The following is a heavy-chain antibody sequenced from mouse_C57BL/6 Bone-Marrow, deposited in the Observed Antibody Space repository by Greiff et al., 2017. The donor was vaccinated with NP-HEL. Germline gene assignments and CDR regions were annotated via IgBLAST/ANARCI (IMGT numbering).Heavy chain of an antibody. CDR1: GYTFTSYW. CDR3: AFYYGNHYYAMDY. V-gene: IGHV1-74*01. Sequence: QVQLQQPGAELVKPGASVKVSCKASGYTFTSYWMHWVKQRPGQGLEWIGRIHPSDSDTNYNQKFKGKATLTVDKSSSTAYMQLSSLTSEDSAVYYCAFYYGNHYYAMDYWGQGTSVTVSS. CDR2: IHPSDSDT. J-gene: IGHJ4*01. D-gene: IGHD2-1*01.